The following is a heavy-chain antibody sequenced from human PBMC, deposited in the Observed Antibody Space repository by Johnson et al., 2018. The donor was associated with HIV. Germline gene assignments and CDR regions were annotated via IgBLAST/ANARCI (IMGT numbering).Heavy chain of an antibody. CDR2: IRYDGTNK. V-gene: IGHV3-30*02. J-gene: IGHJ3*02. CDR3: AKDSQWELPDAFDI. D-gene: IGHD1-26*01. CDR1: GFTFSSYG. Sequence: QVQLVESGGGVVQPGGSLRLSCAASGFTFSSYGMHWVRQAPGTGLEWVAFIRYDGTNKYSADSVKGRFSISRDDSKRTLYLQMSSLRGEDTAVYYCAKDSQWELPDAFDIWGQGTMVTVSS.